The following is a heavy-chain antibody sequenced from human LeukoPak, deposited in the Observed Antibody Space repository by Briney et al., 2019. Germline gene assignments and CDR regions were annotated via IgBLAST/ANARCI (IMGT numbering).Heavy chain of an antibody. CDR1: GFTFSSYG. D-gene: IGHD1-1*01. CDR3: TKDRWNDVVYFDY. Sequence: GGSLRLSCAASGFTFSSYGMHWVRQAPGKGLEWVAVISYDGSNKYYADSVKGRFTISRDNSKNTLYLQMNSLRAEDTAVYYCTKDRWNDVVYFDYWGQGTLVTVSS. V-gene: IGHV3-30*18. J-gene: IGHJ4*02. CDR2: ISYDGSNK.